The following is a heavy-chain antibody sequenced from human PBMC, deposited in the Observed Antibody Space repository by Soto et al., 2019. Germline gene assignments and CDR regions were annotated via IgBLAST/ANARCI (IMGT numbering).Heavy chain of an antibody. CDR1: GFVFSDFQ. D-gene: IGHD3-16*01. Sequence: SLRLSCAASGFVFSDFQFNWVRQAPGGGLEWLSSITGTSAFTEYAESIEGRFTISRDNPNKLLFPHMDNLRPEDTAVYYCARDNLAFQGAFDLWGQGTLVTVSS. CDR3: ARDNLAFQGAFDL. V-gene: IGHV3-21*01. J-gene: IGHJ4*02. CDR2: ITGTSAFT.